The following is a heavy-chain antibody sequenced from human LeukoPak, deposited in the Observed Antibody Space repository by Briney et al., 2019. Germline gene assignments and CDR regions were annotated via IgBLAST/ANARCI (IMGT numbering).Heavy chain of an antibody. J-gene: IGHJ5*02. V-gene: IGHV1-2*02. CDR3: ARGGDGYNAFNWFDP. CDR1: GYTFTVYY. Sequence: ASVKVSCKSSGYTFTVYYMHWVRQAPGQGLEWMGWINPNSGGTNYAQKFQGRVTMNRDTSISTAYMELSRLRSDDTAVYYCARGGDGYNAFNWFDPWGQGTLVTVSS. D-gene: IGHD5-24*01. CDR2: INPNSGGT.